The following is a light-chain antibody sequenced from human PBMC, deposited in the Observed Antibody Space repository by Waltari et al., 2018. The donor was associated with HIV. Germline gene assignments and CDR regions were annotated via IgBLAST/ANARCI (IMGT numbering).Light chain of an antibody. Sequence: QSALTQPASVSGSPGQSITISCTGTSRDVGSYNLVSWYQQHPGKAPQLMIYEVSKRPSGVSNRFSGSKSGNTASLTISGRQAEDEADYYCCSYAGSSTYVFGTGTKVTVL. CDR2: EVS. J-gene: IGLJ1*01. CDR3: CSYAGSSTYV. CDR1: SRDVGSYNL. V-gene: IGLV2-23*02.